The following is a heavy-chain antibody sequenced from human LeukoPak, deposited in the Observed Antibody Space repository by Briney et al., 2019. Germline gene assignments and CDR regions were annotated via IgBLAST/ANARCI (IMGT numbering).Heavy chain of an antibody. CDR2: INAGNGNT. CDR3: ARGTLNVDTAMVYFDY. J-gene: IGHJ4*02. D-gene: IGHD5-18*01. CDR1: GYTFTSYA. V-gene: IGHV1-3*03. Sequence: GASVKVSCKASGYTFTSYAMHWVRQAPGQGLEWMGWINAGNGNTKYSQEFQGRVTITRDTSASTAYMELSSLRSEDMAVYYCARGTLNVDTAMVYFDYWGQGTLVTVSS.